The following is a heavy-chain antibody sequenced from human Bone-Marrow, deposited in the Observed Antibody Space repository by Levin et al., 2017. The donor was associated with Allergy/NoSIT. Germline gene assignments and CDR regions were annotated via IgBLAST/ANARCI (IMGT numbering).Heavy chain of an antibody. D-gene: IGHD3-22*01. CDR2: ISDTGST. CDR1: GGSLSSGDYY. J-gene: IGHJ4*02. CDR3: ARELKENNFDTSGYYIDN. Sequence: PSETLSLTCTVSGGSLSSGDYYWSWLRQTPGKGLECIGYISDTGSTYYNPSLKSRLTISVDTSRNQFSLKLSSVTAADTAIYYCARELKENNFDTSGYYIDNWGQGVLVTVSS. V-gene: IGHV4-30-4*01.